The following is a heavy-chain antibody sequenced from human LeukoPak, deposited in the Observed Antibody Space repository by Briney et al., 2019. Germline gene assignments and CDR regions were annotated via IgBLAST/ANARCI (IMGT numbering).Heavy chain of an antibody. D-gene: IGHD5-12*01. J-gene: IGHJ4*02. Sequence: GGSLRLSCAASGFTFSNYWMHWVRQAPGKGLVWVSRINSNGSSTTYADSVKGRFTISRDNSKNTLYLQMNSLRAEDTAVYYCARGPSGYHNTGGQGTLVTVSS. V-gene: IGHV3-74*01. CDR1: GFTFSNYW. CDR2: INSNGSST. CDR3: ARGPSGYHNT.